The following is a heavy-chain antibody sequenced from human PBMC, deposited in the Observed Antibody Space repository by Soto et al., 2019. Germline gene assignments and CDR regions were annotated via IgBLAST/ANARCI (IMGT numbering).Heavy chain of an antibody. CDR1: GGIFSSYA. Sequence: QVQLVQSGAEVKKPGSSVKVSCKASGGIFSSYAISWVRQAPGQGLEWMGGIIPIFGTANYAQKFQGRVTISADESTSTAYMELSSLRSEDTAVYYCARHGRRWLQDDYWGQGTLVTVSS. D-gene: IGHD5-12*01. J-gene: IGHJ4*02. CDR3: ARHGRRWLQDDY. CDR2: IIPIFGTA. V-gene: IGHV1-69*01.